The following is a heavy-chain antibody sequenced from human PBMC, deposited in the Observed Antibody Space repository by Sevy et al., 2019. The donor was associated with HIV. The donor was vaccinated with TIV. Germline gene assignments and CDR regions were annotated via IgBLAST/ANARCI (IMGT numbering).Heavy chain of an antibody. CDR2: ISGSGGST. CDR3: AKDYWIAVAGTFYYYGMDV. D-gene: IGHD6-19*01. V-gene: IGHV3-23*01. Sequence: GSLRLSCAASGFTFSSYAMSWVRQAPGKGLEWVSAISGSGGSTYYADSVKGRFTSSRDNSKNTLYLQMNSLRAEDTAVYYCAKDYWIAVAGTFYYYGMDVWGQGTTVTVSS. J-gene: IGHJ6*02. CDR1: GFTFSSYA.